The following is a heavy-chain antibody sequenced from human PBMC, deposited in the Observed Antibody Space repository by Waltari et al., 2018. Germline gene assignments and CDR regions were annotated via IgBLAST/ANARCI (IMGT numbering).Heavy chain of an antibody. D-gene: IGHD5-18*01. V-gene: IGHV4-39*01. CDR1: GGSISSSSYY. Sequence: QLQLQESGPGLVKPSETLSLTCTVSGGSISSSSYYWGWIRQPPGKGLEWIGSIYYSGSTDYDPSLKSRVTISVDTSKNQFSLKLSSVTAADTAVYYCARLSQYSANWFDPWGQGTLVTVSS. CDR3: ARLSQYSANWFDP. J-gene: IGHJ5*02. CDR2: IYYSGST.